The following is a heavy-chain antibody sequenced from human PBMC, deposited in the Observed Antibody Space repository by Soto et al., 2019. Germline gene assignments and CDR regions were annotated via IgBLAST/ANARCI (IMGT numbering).Heavy chain of an antibody. J-gene: IGHJ4*02. Sequence: PGGSLRLSCLASGFIFRSYAMHWVRQAPGKGLEWVAVITYDGANGYYADSVRGRFAISRDNSKSTLFLQMNSLRPEDTAVYYCARAFSGGYPNFDYWGQGTLVTVSS. V-gene: IGHV3-30*09. CDR1: GFIFRSYA. CDR3: ARAFSGGYPNFDY. CDR2: ITYDGANG. D-gene: IGHD2-15*01.